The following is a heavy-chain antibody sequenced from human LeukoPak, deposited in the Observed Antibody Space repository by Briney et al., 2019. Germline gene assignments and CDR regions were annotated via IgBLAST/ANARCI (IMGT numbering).Heavy chain of an antibody. CDR1: GGSIISSNW. J-gene: IGHJ4*02. Sequence: SGTLSLTCAVSGGSIISSNWWSWVRQPPGKGLELIGEVFHSGSTNYSPSLRSRVTISVDKSRNQFSLKLHSVTAADTAVYFCARGGGTPTTVVTPFDYWGQGTLVTVSA. CDR2: VFHSGST. CDR3: ARGGGTPTTVVTPFDY. V-gene: IGHV4-4*02. D-gene: IGHD4-23*01.